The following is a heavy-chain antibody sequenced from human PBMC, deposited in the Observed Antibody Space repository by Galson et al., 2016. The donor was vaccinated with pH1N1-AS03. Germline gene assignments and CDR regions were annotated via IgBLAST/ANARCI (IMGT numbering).Heavy chain of an antibody. V-gene: IGHV3-30*01. CDR2: ISHDGRNK. J-gene: IGHJ6*02. CDR3: ARDSVSGGTYYYGMDV. D-gene: IGHD6-13*01. CDR1: GVIVSTYA. Sequence: SLRLSCAASGVIVSTYAMHWVRQAPGKGLERLAVISHDGRNKYYADSVKGRITISRDNSKNTLFVQMDSLRVEDTAVYYCARDSVSGGTYYYGMDVWGQGTTVTVSS.